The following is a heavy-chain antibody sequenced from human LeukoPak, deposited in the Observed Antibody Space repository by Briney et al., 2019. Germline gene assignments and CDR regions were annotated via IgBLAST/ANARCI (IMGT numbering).Heavy chain of an antibody. J-gene: IGHJ4*02. CDR2: IYHSGST. CDR1: GYSISSGYY. CDR3: AVHVDSGRYCDY. V-gene: IGHV4-38-2*01. D-gene: IGHD1-26*01. Sequence: SETLSLTCAVSGYSISSGYYWGWIRQPPGKGREWIGSIYHSGSTYYNPSLKSRVTISVDTSKNQFCLKLSSVTVADTAVNYCAVHVDSGRYCDYWGQGTLVTVSS.